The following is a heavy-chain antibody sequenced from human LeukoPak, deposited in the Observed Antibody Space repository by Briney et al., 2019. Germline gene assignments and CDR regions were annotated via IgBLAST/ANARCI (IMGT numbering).Heavy chain of an antibody. CDR2: IYYSGST. Sequence: KPSETLSLTCTVSGGSIISSSYYWGWIRQPQGKGLEWIGSIYYSGSTYYNPSLKSRVTISVDTSKNQFSLKLSSVTAADTAVYYCATLRLTWGVVNYFDYWGQGTLVTVSS. CDR1: GGSIISSSYY. D-gene: IGHD1-26*01. CDR3: ATLRLTWGVVNYFDY. V-gene: IGHV4-39*01. J-gene: IGHJ4*02.